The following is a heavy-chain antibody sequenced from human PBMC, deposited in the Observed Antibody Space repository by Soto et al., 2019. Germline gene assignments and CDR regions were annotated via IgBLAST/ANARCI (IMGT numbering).Heavy chain of an antibody. CDR3: ARAHVPPHDSSGYYYDYYYGMDV. J-gene: IGHJ6*02. CDR2: IYPGDSDT. V-gene: IGHV5-51*01. CDR1: GYSFTSYW. Sequence: PGESLKVSCKGSGYSFTSYWIGWVRQMPGKGLEWMGIIYPGDSDTRYSPSFQGQVTISADKSISTAYPQWSSLKASDTAMYYCARAHVPPHDSSGYYYDYYYGMDVWRQGTTVTVSS. D-gene: IGHD3-22*01.